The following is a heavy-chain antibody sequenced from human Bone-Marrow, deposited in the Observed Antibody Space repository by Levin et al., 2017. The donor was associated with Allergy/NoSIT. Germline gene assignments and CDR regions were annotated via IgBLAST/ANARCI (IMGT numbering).Heavy chain of an antibody. CDR1: GFTFSDYY. J-gene: IGHJ4*02. CDR3: ARDPEEHTLLRYFDY. V-gene: IGHV3-11*05. CDR2: ISSSSSYT. D-gene: IGHD3-9*01. Sequence: SCAASGFTFSDYYMSWIRQAPGKGLECVSYISSSSSYTKYADSVKGRFTISSDNAKNSLYLQMNSLRAEDTAVYYCARDPEEHTLLRYFDYWGQGTLVTVSS.